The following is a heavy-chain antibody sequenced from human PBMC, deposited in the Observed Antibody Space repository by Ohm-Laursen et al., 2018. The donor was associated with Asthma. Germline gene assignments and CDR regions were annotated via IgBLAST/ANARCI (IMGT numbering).Heavy chain of an antibody. CDR2: IYYSGST. V-gene: IGHV4-61*01. CDR1: GGSVSSGSYY. Sequence: PGTLSLTCTVSGGSVSSGSYYWSWIRQPPGKGLEWIGYIYYSGSTNYNPSLKSRVTISVDTSKNQFSLKLSSVTAADTAVYYCARMTTVTMGYFDYWGQGTLVTVSS. D-gene: IGHD4-17*01. CDR3: ARMTTVTMGYFDY. J-gene: IGHJ4*02.